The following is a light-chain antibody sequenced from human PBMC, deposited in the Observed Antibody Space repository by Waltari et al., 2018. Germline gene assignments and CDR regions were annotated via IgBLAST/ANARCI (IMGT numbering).Light chain of an antibody. V-gene: IGKV4-1*01. CDR2: WAS. CDR3: QQYYSTPPT. J-gene: IGKJ2*01. CDR1: QNLFYGLNNKNS. Sequence: DVVMTQSPDSLAVSLGERATINCKSSQNLFYGLNNKNSFGWYQQKPGQPPKLLIYWASTRESGVPDRFSGSGSGTDFTLTISSLQAEDVAVYYCQQYYSTPPTFGQGTKLEIK.